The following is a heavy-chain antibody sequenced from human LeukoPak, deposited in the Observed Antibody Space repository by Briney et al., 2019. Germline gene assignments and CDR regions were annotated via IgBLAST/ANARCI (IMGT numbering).Heavy chain of an antibody. CDR3: AREPPKVPLYSSSWYPNWFDP. CDR2: IWYDEITK. J-gene: IGHJ5*02. CDR1: GFTFRSYG. Sequence: GGSLRLSCVASGFTFRSYGIHWVRQAPGKGLEWLAFIWYDEITKNYADSVKGRFTISRDNAKNSLYLQMNSLRAEDTAVYYCAREPPKVPLYSSSWYPNWFDPWGQGTLVTVSS. V-gene: IGHV3-33*01. D-gene: IGHD6-13*01.